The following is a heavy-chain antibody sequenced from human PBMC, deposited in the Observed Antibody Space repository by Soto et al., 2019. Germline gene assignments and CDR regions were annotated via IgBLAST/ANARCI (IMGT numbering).Heavy chain of an antibody. V-gene: IGHV4-34*01. CDR2: INHSGST. Sequence: SETLSLTCAVYGGSFSGYYWSWIRQPPGKGLEWIGEINHSGSTNYNPSLKSRVTISVDTSKNQFSLKLSSVTAADTAVYYCARHLAYCGGHCSLAASHIWGQATMVTVSS. J-gene: IGHJ3*02. D-gene: IGHD2-21*02. CDR3: ARHLAYCGGHCSLAASHI. CDR1: GGSFSGYY.